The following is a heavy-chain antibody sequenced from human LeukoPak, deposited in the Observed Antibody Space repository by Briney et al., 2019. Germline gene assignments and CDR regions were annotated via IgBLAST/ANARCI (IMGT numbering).Heavy chain of an antibody. D-gene: IGHD3-10*01. CDR3: ARDTLNMVRGVGMDV. CDR2: IYYSGST. CDR1: GGSISSYY. J-gene: IGHJ6*04. Sequence: PSETLSLTCTVSGGSISSYYWSWIRQPPGKGLEWIGYIYYSGSTNYNPSLKSRVTISVDTSKNQFSLKLSSVTAADTAVYYCARDTLNMVRGVGMDVWGKGTTVTVSS. V-gene: IGHV4-59*01.